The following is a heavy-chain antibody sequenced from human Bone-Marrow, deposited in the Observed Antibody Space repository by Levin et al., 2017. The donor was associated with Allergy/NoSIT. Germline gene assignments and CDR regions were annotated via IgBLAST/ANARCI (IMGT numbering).Heavy chain of an antibody. J-gene: IGHJ4*02. CDR2: IGTAGDT. CDR3: ARESHGGGFDY. Sequence: GESLKISCSVSGFTFSTYDMHWVRQATGKSLEWVSAIGTAGDTYYADSVKGRFTISRDNSKDTVDLQMNSLRVEDTAVYYCARESHGGGFDYWGQGTLVTVSS. CDR1: GFTFSTYD. V-gene: IGHV3-13*01. D-gene: IGHD3-3*01.